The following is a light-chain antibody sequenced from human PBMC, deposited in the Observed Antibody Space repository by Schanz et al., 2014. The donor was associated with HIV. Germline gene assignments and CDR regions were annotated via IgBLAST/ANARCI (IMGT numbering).Light chain of an antibody. CDR1: SSDVGSYNL. J-gene: IGLJ3*02. CDR3: ATWDDSLNGWV. V-gene: IGLV2-14*02. Sequence: QSALTQPASVSGSPGQSITISCTGTSSDVGSYNLVPWYQQYPGKAPKLMIYEVSKRPSGVPDRFSGSKSGTSASLAITGLQSEDEADYYCATWDDSLNGWVFGGGTKLTVL. CDR2: EVS.